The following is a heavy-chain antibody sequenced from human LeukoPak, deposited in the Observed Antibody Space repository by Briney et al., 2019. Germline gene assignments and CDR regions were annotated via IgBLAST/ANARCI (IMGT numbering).Heavy chain of an antibody. CDR1: GGSISSGDYY. V-gene: IGHV4-30-4*01. J-gene: IGHJ4*02. Sequence: PSETLSLTCTVSGGSISSGDYYWSWIRQPPGKGLEWIGYIYYSGSTYYNPSLKSRVTISVDTSKNQFSLKLSSVTAADTAVYYCVSGKVWFGDLHWGQGTLVTVSS. CDR3: VSGKVWFGDLH. CDR2: IYYSGST. D-gene: IGHD3-10*01.